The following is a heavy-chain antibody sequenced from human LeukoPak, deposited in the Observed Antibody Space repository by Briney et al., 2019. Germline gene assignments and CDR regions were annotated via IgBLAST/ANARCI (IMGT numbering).Heavy chain of an antibody. J-gene: IGHJ3*02. V-gene: IGHV3-30-3*01. CDR3: ARDTRELRWAPGSWRGAFDI. Sequence: GGSLRLSCAASGFTFSSYAMHWVRQAPGKGLEWVAVISYDGSNKYYADSVKGRFTISRDNSKNTLYLQMNSLRAEDTAVYYCARDTRELRWAPGSWRGAFDIWGQGTMVTVSS. CDR1: GFTFSSYA. CDR2: ISYDGSNK. D-gene: IGHD4-23*01.